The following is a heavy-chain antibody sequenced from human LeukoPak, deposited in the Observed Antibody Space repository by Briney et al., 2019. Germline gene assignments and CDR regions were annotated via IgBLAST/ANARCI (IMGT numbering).Heavy chain of an antibody. J-gene: IGHJ4*02. D-gene: IGHD1-26*01. CDR2: IYYTGST. CDR1: GGSISSYY. CDR3: ARKAYSGSYHDY. V-gene: IGHV4-59*01. Sequence: SETLSLTCTVSGGSISSYYWSWIRQPPGKGLECIGYIYYTGSTNYNPSLKSRATISIDTSKNQFSLKLRSVTAADTAVYYCARKAYSGSYHDYWGQGTLVTVSS.